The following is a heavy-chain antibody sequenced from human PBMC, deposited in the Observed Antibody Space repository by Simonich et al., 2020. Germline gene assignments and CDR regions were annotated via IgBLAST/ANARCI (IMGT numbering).Heavy chain of an antibody. Sequence: QVQLQQWGAGLLKPSETLSLTCAVYGGSFSGYYWSWIPQPPGKGLGWIGEINHSGSTNYNPSLKSRVTISVDTSKNQFSLKLSSVTAADTAVYYCARGKGWKNAFDIWGQGTMVTVSS. D-gene: IGHD1-1*01. CDR3: ARGKGWKNAFDI. CDR2: INHSGST. J-gene: IGHJ3*02. CDR1: GGSFSGYY. V-gene: IGHV4-34*01.